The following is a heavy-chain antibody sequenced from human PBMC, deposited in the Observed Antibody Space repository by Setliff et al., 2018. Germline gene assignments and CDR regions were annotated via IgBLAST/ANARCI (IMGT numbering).Heavy chain of an antibody. V-gene: IGHV4-59*01. D-gene: IGHD5-18*01. CDR1: GGSISPYF. J-gene: IGHJ6*02. CDR2: IYHNGNT. CDR3: VRDRTAYSYGLDV. Sequence: PSETLSLTCTVSGGSISPYFWSWIRQPPGKGLEWMGYIYHNGNTNFNPSLKTRVTMSVDPSKNQFALNLRSVTAADTAVYYCVRDRTAYSYGLDVWAQGTTVTISS.